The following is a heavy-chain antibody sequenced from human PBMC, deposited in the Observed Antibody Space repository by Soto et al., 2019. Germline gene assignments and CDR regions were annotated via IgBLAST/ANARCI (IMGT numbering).Heavy chain of an antibody. CDR2: ISASGDDT. CDR3: FQAEDGIRDTVPVSAFLLNRSSDL. V-gene: IGHV3-23*01. Sequence: KGLEWVSSISASGDDTYYADSVKGRFTIPRDNSKNTLYLQMNSLRAEDTAVYFFFQAEDGIRDTVPVSAFLLNRSSDL. D-gene: IGHD2-15*01. J-gene: IGHJ2*01.